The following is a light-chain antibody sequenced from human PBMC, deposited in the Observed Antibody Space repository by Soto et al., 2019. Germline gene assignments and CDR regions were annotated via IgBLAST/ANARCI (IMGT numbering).Light chain of an antibody. CDR2: DAS. Sequence: TQSAATLSVARGERATRSSRVSQSVGRHFAWHQQKPGQASRLLSYDASNRATGNPARFSVSGSVTDFTLTTSSLERADVPAYFFQQRSNGPPHTFSQGTKADI. V-gene: IGKV3-11*01. CDR1: QSVGRH. J-gene: IGKJ1*01. CDR3: QQRSNGPPHT.